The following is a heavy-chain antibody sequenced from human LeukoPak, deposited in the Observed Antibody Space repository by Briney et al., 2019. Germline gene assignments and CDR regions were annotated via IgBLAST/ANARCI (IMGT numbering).Heavy chain of an antibody. V-gene: IGHV3-23*01. CDR2: ISGSDGRT. CDR1: GFTFSDYA. J-gene: IGHJ5*02. CDR3: GASPRSITIFGVAPP. Sequence: GGSLRLSCAASGFTFSDYAMSWVRQTPGKGLEWASAISGSDGRTYYADSVKGRFTISRDNSKNTLYLQMNSLRAEDTAVYYCGASPRSITIFGVAPPWGQGTLVTVSS. D-gene: IGHD3-3*01.